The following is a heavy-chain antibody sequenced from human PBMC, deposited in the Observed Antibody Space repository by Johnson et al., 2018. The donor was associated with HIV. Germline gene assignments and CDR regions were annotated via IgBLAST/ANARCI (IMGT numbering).Heavy chain of an antibody. CDR2: MSYDGSKE. D-gene: IGHD3-10*01. V-gene: IGHV3-30-3*01. Sequence: VLLVESGGGVVQPGRSLRLSCAASGFSLSDYAIHWVRQAPVKGLEWVGVMSYDGSKENYADSVKGRFTISRDNSKNTVYLQMNTLRPEDTAVDYCARDRFGSGRPNAFDMWGQGSMVTVSS. J-gene: IGHJ3*02. CDR1: GFSLSDYA. CDR3: ARDRFGSGRPNAFDM.